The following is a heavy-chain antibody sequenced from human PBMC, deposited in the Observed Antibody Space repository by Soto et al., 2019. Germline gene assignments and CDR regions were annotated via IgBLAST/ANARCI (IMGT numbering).Heavy chain of an antibody. Sequence: EVQLVQSGGEVKKPGTSLRISCEGSGYDFTNYWINWVRQMPGKGLEWMGRIDPSDSYTNYSPSFEGHVTFLVDKSVSTTYVQWSSLKASDTAIYYCGRQGGDGYYIDYWGQGALVTVSS. CDR3: GRQGGDGYYIDY. CDR2: IDPSDSYT. V-gene: IGHV5-10-1*03. CDR1: GYDFTNYW. D-gene: IGHD1-26*01. J-gene: IGHJ4*02.